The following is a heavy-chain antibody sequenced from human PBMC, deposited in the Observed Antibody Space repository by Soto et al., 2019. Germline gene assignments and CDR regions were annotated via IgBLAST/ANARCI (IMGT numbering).Heavy chain of an antibody. D-gene: IGHD6-19*01. CDR2: LYWNDDK. J-gene: IGHJ4*02. CDR3: AHRSDRSGWYVRGWYFDY. CDR1: GFSLSNSGVG. V-gene: IGHV2-5*01. Sequence: QITLKESGPTLVKPTQTLTLTCTFSGFSLSNSGVGVGWIRQPPGKALEWLALLYWNDDKRYSPSLKSRLTITKDTAKNQVVHTLTNMDPVDTATYSCAHRSDRSGWYVRGWYFDYWGQGNLVTVSS.